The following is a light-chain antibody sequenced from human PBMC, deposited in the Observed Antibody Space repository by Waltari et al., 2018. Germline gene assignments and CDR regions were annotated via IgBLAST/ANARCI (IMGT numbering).Light chain of an antibody. Sequence: QSDLTQPASVSGSPGQSITIPCTGTSSDVGGYNFVSWYQQHPGKVPKLIIYDVTNRPSGVSNRFSGSKSGNTASLTISGLQAEDEADYYCSSYTTSSTYVFGTGTKVTVL. V-gene: IGLV2-14*03. CDR2: DVT. J-gene: IGLJ1*01. CDR3: SSYTTSSTYV. CDR1: SSDVGGYNF.